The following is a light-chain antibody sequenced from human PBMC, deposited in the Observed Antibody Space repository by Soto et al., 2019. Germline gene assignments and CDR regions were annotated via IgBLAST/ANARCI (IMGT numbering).Light chain of an antibody. Sequence: VKTQSPGTLSVFQRETATLSCRASQSVSSDLAWYQQRPGQAPRLLIYGASTRATGIPARFRGSGSGTEFRLTISSLQSEDFATHYCQQYNTWHPKMAFGRGTKVDIK. CDR1: QSVSSD. CDR2: GAS. J-gene: IGKJ1*01. V-gene: IGKV3-15*01. CDR3: QQYNTWHPKMA.